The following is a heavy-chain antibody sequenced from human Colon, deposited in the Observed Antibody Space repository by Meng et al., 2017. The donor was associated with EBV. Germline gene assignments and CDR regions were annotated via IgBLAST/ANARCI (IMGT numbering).Heavy chain of an antibody. Sequence: QGHVRESGPGLGMPSETPSLTCSVSGGSVSSETYYWNWIRQPPGKALEWIGYVSYSGGTNYNPSLKNRVTISVDTSKNQVSLRLSSVTAADTAVFYCARAVGPDCSSTSCPFDYWGQGTLVTVSS. CDR2: VSYSGGT. J-gene: IGHJ4*02. CDR1: GGSVSSETYY. CDR3: ARAVGPDCSSTSCPFDY. V-gene: IGHV4-61*01. D-gene: IGHD2-2*01.